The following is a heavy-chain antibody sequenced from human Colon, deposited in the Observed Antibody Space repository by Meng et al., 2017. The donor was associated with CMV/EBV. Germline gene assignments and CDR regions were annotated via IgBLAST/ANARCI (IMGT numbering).Heavy chain of an antibody. Sequence: CAASGFTFSSYWMHWVRQAPGKGLVWVSRINSDGSSTSYADSVKGRFTISRDNAKNTLYLQMNSLRAEDTAVYYCARGRGIPTYYFDYWGQGTLVTVSS. J-gene: IGHJ4*02. D-gene: IGHD3-10*01. V-gene: IGHV3-74*01. CDR2: INSDGSST. CDR3: ARGRGIPTYYFDY. CDR1: GFTFSSYW.